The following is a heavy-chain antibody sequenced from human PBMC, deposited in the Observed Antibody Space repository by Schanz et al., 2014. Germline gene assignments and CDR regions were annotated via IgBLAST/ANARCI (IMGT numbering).Heavy chain of an antibody. CDR1: GFSLSSYG. V-gene: IGHV3-30*19. CDR3: ARTLGQWLVTSFDQ. CDR2: ISYDGRNK. D-gene: IGHD6-19*01. J-gene: IGHJ4*02. Sequence: QVQLVESGGGVVQPGRSLTLSCAASGFSLSSYGLHWVRQAPGKGLEWVALISYDGRNKEYTDSVKGRFTISRDNSKNTVFLQMSSLRPEDTAVYHCARTLGQWLVTSFDQWGQGTLVTVSS.